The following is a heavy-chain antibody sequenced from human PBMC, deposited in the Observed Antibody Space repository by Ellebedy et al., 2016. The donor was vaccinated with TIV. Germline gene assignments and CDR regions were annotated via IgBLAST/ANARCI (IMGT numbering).Heavy chain of an antibody. V-gene: IGHV4-59*01. CDR1: GGSITRYY. D-gene: IGHD3-10*01. J-gene: IGHJ4*02. CDR3: ARGISFGELLDS. CDR2: IYSSGTT. Sequence: SETLSLTXGVSGGSITRYYWSWIRQPPGRGLGWIGYIYSSGTTNYNPSLKGRVTMSLDTSKNQFSLKLSSVIAADMAVYYCARGISFGELLDSWGQGTLVTVSS.